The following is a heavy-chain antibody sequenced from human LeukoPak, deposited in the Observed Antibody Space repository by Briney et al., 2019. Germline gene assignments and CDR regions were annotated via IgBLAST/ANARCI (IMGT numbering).Heavy chain of an antibody. CDR3: ARGYSSGWYSPQAIDY. Sequence: SVTLSLTCTVSGGSISSYYWSWIRQPPGKGLEWIGYIYYSGNTNYNPSLKSRVTISVDTSKNQFSLKLSSVTAADTAVYYCARGYSSGWYSPQAIDYWGQGTLVTVSS. CDR2: IYYSGNT. CDR1: GGSISSYY. J-gene: IGHJ4*02. V-gene: IGHV4-59*01. D-gene: IGHD6-19*01.